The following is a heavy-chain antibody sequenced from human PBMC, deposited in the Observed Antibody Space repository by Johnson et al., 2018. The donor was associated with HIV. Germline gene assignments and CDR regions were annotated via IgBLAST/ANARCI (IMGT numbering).Heavy chain of an antibody. V-gene: IGHV3-NL1*01. CDR2: ISGSGGST. Sequence: VQLVESGGGVVQPGRSLRLSCAASGFTFSSYGMHWVRQAPGKGLEWVSAISGSGGSTYYADSVKGRFTISRDNSKNALCLQMNSLRVEDTPVSSCASGGPLSGSDECCFDVWGQGTMVTVSS. J-gene: IGHJ3*01. CDR3: ASGGPLSGSDECCFDV. CDR1: GFTFSSYG. D-gene: IGHD1-26*01.